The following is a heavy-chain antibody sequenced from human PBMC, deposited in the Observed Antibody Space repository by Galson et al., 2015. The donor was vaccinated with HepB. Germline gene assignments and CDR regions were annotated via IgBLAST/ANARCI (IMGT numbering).Heavy chain of an antibody. V-gene: IGHV4-4*07. CDR1: GDSINEYH. J-gene: IGHJ3*02. CDR3: ARLRLGFGDYGADAFDI. CDR2: VEASGIT. Sequence: ETLSLTCSVSGDSINEYHWSWLRQSALKGLEWIGRVEASGITKYSPSLSGRVTMSADQAKNQLSLDLTSVTAADTGIYYCARLRLGFGDYGADAFDIWGQGTMVTVS. D-gene: IGHD4-17*01.